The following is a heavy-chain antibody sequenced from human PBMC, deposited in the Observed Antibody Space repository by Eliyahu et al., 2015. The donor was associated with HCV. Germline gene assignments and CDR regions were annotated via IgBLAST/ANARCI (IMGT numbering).Heavy chain of an antibody. CDR1: GGXITXYY. Sequence: QVQLQESGPGLVNPSETLSLTCXVSGGXITXYYWXWIRQPPGKGLEWIGDIHYSGSTNHNPPLKSRVTIXLDTSKNQFSLNLTSVTAADTAVYYCASGGGGIAVAGTGGWFDPWGQGTLVTVSS. D-gene: IGHD6-19*01. CDR3: ASGGGGIAVAGTGGWFDP. V-gene: IGHV4-59*01. CDR2: IHYSGST. J-gene: IGHJ5*02.